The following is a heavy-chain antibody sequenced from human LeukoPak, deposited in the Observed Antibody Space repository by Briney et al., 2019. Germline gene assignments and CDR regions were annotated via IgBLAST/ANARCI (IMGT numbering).Heavy chain of an antibody. CDR1: GYTFTCYG. Sequence: AGVKVTFQASGYTFTCYGIRWLRQPPAQGLEWMGCISAYNGNTNYAQKLQGRVTMTTDTSTSTAYMELRSLRSDDTAVYYCARDAPWLGTMIVVANYFDCWGQGTLVTVS. CDR3: ARDAPWLGTMIVVANYFDC. D-gene: IGHD3-22*01. V-gene: IGHV1-18*01. J-gene: IGHJ4*02. CDR2: ISAYNGNT.